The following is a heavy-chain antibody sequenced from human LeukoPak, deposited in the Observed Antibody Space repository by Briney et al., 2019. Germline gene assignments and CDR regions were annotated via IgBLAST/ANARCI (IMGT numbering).Heavy chain of an antibody. D-gene: IGHD2-21*02. Sequence: GESLKISCEGCGYSFSNYWIGWVRQMPGKGLEWMGIIYPGDYETRYSPSFRGLVTISVDKSISTAYLQWSSLKASDTAMYYCAIPPGYCGNDCSFDHWGQGTLVTVSS. CDR1: GYSFSNYW. J-gene: IGHJ4*02. CDR3: AIPPGYCGNDCSFDH. V-gene: IGHV5-51*01. CDR2: IYPGDYET.